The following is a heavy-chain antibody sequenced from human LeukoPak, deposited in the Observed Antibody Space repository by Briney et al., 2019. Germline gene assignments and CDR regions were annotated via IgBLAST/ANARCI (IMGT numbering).Heavy chain of an antibody. CDR2: IDHDGSQK. D-gene: IGHD3-16*01. CDR3: AKDGGGGTYSFDY. CDR1: GFTFSANN. V-gene: IGHV3-30*02. J-gene: IGHJ4*02. Sequence: GGSLRLSCAVSGFTFSANNMHWVRQAPGKGLEWVTFIDHDGSQKFYADSVKGRLTISRDNSKNALYLHINSLRPEDTAVYYCAKDGGGGTYSFDYWGQGSLVTVSS.